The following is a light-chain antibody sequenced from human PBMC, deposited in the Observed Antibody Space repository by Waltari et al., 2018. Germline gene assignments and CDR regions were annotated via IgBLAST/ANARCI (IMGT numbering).Light chain of an antibody. J-gene: IGKJ2*01. V-gene: IGKV1-12*01. CDR2: TAS. Sequence: CRASSGISSRLAWYQQKPGKAPKLLIYTASTLQSGVPSRFSGSGSGTEFTLIITTLQPEDFATYFCLQAYSFPRTFGQGTKLEIK. CDR3: LQAYSFPRT. CDR1: SGISSR.